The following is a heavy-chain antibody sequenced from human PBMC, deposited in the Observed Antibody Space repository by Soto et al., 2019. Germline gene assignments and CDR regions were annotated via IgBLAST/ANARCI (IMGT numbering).Heavy chain of an antibody. J-gene: IGHJ5*02. D-gene: IGHD6-13*01. V-gene: IGHV4-39*01. Sequence: QLQLQESGPGLVKPSETLSLTCNVSGGSISSSRSYWAWFRQPPGKELEWIANIFYAGNTYYNPSLKSRVTVSGDTSKNQFSLKLDSVTAADTAVYYCARQAAAPGIDLWFDPWGQGTLVTVSS. CDR1: GGSISSSRSY. CDR3: ARQAAAPGIDLWFDP. CDR2: IFYAGNT.